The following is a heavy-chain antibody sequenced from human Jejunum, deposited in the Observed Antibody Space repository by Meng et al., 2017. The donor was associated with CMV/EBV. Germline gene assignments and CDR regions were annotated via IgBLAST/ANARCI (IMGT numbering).Heavy chain of an antibody. CDR3: ARDVQTSLFRSTLGMGWFDP. CDR1: GDSMSGYY. D-gene: IGHD3-3*01. J-gene: IGHJ5*02. CDR2: IYSSGST. Sequence: QVRLQESGPGLVKPSETLSLTCTVSGDSMSGYYWTWIRQPAGKGLERIGRIYSSGSTNYNPSLKSRVIMSLDTSKNQFSLKLSSVTAADTALYYCARDVQTSLFRSTLGMGWFDPWGQGTLVTVSS. V-gene: IGHV4-4*07.